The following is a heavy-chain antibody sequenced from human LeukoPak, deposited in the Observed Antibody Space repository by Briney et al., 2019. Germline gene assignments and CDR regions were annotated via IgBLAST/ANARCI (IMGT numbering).Heavy chain of an antibody. J-gene: IGHJ4*02. CDR3: ARDERLLSFLK. Sequence: GGSLRLSCAASGFTVSSNYMSWVRQAPGKGLEWVSGITGSGGSTYYADSVKGRFTISRDNSKNTLYLQMNSLRAEDTAIYYCARDERLLSFLKWGQGTLVTVSS. CDR1: GFTVSSNY. CDR2: ITGSGGST. V-gene: IGHV3-23*01. D-gene: IGHD3-3*01.